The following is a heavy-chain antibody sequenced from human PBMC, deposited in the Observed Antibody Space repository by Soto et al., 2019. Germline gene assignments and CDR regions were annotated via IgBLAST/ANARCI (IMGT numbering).Heavy chain of an antibody. J-gene: IGHJ6*03. CDR2: ISSSSSTI. V-gene: IGHV3-48*01. CDR1: GFTFSSYS. CDR3: ASQQRQYYYYYMDV. Sequence: GGSLRLSCAASGFTFSSYSMNWVRQAPGKGLEWVSYISSSSSTIYYADSVKGRFTISRDNAKNSLYLQMNSLRAEDTAVYYCASQQRQYYYYYMDVWGKGTTVTVSS.